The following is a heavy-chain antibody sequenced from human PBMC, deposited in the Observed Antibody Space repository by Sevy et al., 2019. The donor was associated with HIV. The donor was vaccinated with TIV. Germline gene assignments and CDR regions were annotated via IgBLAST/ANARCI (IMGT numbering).Heavy chain of an antibody. V-gene: IGHV3-23*01. J-gene: IGHJ4*02. D-gene: IGHD3-22*01. CDR2: ISGSGGST. CDR1: GFTFSSYA. CDR3: AKPSGYYDSSGPEYYFDY. Sequence: GGSLRLSCAASGFTFSSYAMSWVRQAPGKGLEWVSAISGSGGSTYYADSVKGRLTISRDNSKNTLYLQMNSLRAEDTAVYYCAKPSGYYDSSGPEYYFDYWGQGTLVTVSS.